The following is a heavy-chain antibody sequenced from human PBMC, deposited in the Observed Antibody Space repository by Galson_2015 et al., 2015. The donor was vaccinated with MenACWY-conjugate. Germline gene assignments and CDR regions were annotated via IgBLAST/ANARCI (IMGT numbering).Heavy chain of an antibody. J-gene: IGHJ5*02. CDR1: GFTFSSYW. Sequence: SLRLSCAVSGFTFSSYWVHWVRQAPGKGLVWVSRINSDGSNTNYADSVKGRFTISRDNAKNTVCLQMNSLRDEDTAVYYCAVSLTVTTEAWGQGTLVTVSS. CDR2: INSDGSNT. D-gene: IGHD4-17*01. CDR3: AVSLTVTTEA. V-gene: IGHV3-74*01.